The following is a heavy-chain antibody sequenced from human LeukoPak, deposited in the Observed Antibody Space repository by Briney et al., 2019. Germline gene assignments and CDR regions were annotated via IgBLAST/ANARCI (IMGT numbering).Heavy chain of an antibody. Sequence: PSGTLSLTCAVSGDSISSTNWWTWVRQPPGKGLEWIGEIFHSGSTNYNPSLKSRVSMSVDKSKNQFSLRLNSVTAADTAVYYCSRKDTPMIYFDCWGQGTLVTVSS. CDR3: SRKDTPMIYFDC. CDR2: IFHSGST. D-gene: IGHD5-18*01. J-gene: IGHJ4*02. CDR1: GDSISSTNW. V-gene: IGHV4-4*02.